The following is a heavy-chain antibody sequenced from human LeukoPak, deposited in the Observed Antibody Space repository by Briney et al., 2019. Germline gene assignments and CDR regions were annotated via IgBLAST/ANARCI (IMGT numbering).Heavy chain of an antibody. CDR3: ARRPINCIIANCYVDY. Sequence: VASVKVSCKASVYTFTNFYIHWVRQAPGQGLEWMGWMNPNSGDTSYAREFQDRVTMTRGTSLNTAYMELSRLRSDDTAVYFCARRPINCIIANCYVDYWGQGTLVTVSS. D-gene: IGHD3-3*02. CDR2: MNPNSGDT. CDR1: VYTFTNFY. J-gene: IGHJ4*02. V-gene: IGHV1-2*02.